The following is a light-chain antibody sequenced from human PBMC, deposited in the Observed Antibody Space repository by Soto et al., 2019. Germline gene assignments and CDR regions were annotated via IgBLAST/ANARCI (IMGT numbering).Light chain of an antibody. J-gene: IGLJ1*01. CDR3: CSHAGDSVV. CDR2: DAY. V-gene: IGLV2-11*01. CDR1: SNDVGRHIF. Sequence: SVLTQPRPVSGSPGQSVTISCTGTSNDVGRHIFVSWYQQHPGKAPKLILYDAYKRPSGVPDRFSGSKSGNTASLTISGLQAEDESDYYCCSHAGDSVVFGTGTKVTVL.